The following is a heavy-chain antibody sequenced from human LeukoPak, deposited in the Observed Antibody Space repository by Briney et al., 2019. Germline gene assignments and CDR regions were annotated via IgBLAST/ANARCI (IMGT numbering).Heavy chain of an antibody. Sequence: PGGSLRLSCAASKFTFSFYAMSWVRQAPGKGLEWVSTISGSGANKYYADSVKGRFTISRDNSKNTLYLQMNSLRAEDTAAYYCAKGLVPAAMGEFDYWGQGTLVTVSS. CDR3: AKGLVPAAMGEFDY. D-gene: IGHD2-2*01. J-gene: IGHJ4*02. CDR2: ISGSGANK. V-gene: IGHV3-23*01. CDR1: KFTFSFYA.